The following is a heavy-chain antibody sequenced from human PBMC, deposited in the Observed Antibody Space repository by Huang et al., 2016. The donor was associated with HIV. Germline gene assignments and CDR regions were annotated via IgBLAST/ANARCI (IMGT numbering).Heavy chain of an antibody. V-gene: IGHV3-30*14. CDR1: GFTFRDHP. D-gene: IGHD6-19*01. J-gene: IGHJ4*02. CDR3: ARDTTTVAGLDF. CDR2: ISFDGRNK. Sequence: QVQLVESGGGVVQPGRSLRLSCAVSGFTFRDHPMHWVRQAPGKGLEWVAVISFDGRNKFYADFFRGRFTISSDNSKNILYLQLNSLTPADTSIYYCARDTTTVAGLDFWGQGALVTVSS.